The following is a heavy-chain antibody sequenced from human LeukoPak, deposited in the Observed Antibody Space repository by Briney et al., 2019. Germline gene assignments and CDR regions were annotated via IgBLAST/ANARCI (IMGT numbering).Heavy chain of an antibody. V-gene: IGHV3-23*01. Sequence: GGSLRLSCATSGFSFSNYAMNWVRQAPGKGLEWVSSISSSGGSTYYADSVRGRFTISRDNSKNTLYLQMNSLRAEDTALYFCTTSYSGNSWYDWFGPWGQGTLVTVSS. J-gene: IGHJ5*02. CDR3: TTSYSGNSWYDWFGP. CDR1: GFSFSNYA. CDR2: ISSSGGST. D-gene: IGHD6-13*01.